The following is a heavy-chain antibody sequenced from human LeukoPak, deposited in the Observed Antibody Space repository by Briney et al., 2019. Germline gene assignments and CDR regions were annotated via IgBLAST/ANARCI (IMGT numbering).Heavy chain of an antibody. V-gene: IGHV2-5*01. D-gene: IGHD3-16*02. CDR1: VFSLSTSGGG. J-gene: IGHJ5*02. Sequence: SGPTLVKPTQTLTLTCTFSVFSLSTSGGGGGWIRQPPGKALEWLTLIDWNDDKRYIPSLKSRLAITKDTSNNQVVITMTNMDPVDTATYYCEHRLLTFGGVIIIPFDRWGQGTLVTVSS. CDR3: EHRLLTFGGVIIIPFDR. CDR2: IDWNDDK.